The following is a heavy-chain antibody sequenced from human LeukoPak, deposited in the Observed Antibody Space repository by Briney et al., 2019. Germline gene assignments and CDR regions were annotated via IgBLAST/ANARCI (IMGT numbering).Heavy chain of an antibody. CDR1: GASVSSNNYY. CDR3: ARDRYYDSTNAFDI. Sequence: SETLSLTCSVSGASVSSNNYYWSWIRQPPGKGLEWIGYIYYSGSTNYNPSLKSRVTISVDTSKNQFSLKLSSVTAADTAVYYCARDRYYDSTNAFDIWGQGTMVTVSS. V-gene: IGHV4-61*01. J-gene: IGHJ3*02. CDR2: IYYSGST. D-gene: IGHD3-22*01.